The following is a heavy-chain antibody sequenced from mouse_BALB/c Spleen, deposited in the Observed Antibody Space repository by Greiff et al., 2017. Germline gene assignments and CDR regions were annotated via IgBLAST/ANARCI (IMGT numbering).Heavy chain of an antibody. D-gene: IGHD1-1*01. CDR2: ISSGGST. J-gene: IGHJ4*01. CDR3: ATDSSHYGDGHYAMDY. Sequence: EVKLVESGGGLVKPGGSLKLSCAASGFTFSSYAMSWVRQTPEKRLEWVASISSGGSTYYPDSVKGRFTISRDNARNILYLQMSSLRSEDTAMYYCATDSSHYGDGHYAMDYWGQGTSVTVSS. CDR1: GFTFSSYA. V-gene: IGHV5-6-5*01.